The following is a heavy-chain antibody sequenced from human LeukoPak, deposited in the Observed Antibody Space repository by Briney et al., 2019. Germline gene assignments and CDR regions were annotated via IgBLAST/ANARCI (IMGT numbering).Heavy chain of an antibody. CDR2: IRAFNGDT. D-gene: IGHD5-24*01. V-gene: IGHV1-18*01. J-gene: IGHJ4*02. CDR3: ARDRSNSDY. Sequence: ASVTVSCKVSGYSFTIYGVSWVRQAPGQGLEWMGWIRAFNGDTNYAQKFQGRVTMTTDASTSTVYMELRSLRSDDTALYYCARDRSNSDYWGQGTLVTVSS. CDR1: GYSFTIYG.